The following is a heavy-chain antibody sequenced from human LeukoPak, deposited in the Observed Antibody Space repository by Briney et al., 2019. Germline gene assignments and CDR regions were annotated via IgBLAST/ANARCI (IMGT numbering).Heavy chain of an antibody. D-gene: IGHD5-12*01. CDR1: GFTFSSYA. V-gene: IGHV3-30-3*01. Sequence: GRSLRLSCAASGFTFSSYAMHWVRQAPGKGLEWVSVISYDGSNKYYADSAKGRFIISRDNSKNTLYLQMNSLRAEDTAVFYCARDRGYSGYDFPHDYWGQGTLVTVSS. J-gene: IGHJ4*02. CDR2: ISYDGSNK. CDR3: ARDRGYSGYDFPHDY.